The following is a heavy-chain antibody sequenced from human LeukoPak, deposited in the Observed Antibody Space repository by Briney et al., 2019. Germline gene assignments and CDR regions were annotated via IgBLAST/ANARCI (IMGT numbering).Heavy chain of an antibody. Sequence: GGSLRLSCAGSGFTFGTNSMSWVRQAPGKGLEWISYISSGGSTIYYADSVKGRFTISRDNAKNSLYLQMNSLRAEDTAVYYCARDVGGYSYGVAYWGQGTLVTVSS. CDR2: ISSGGSTI. V-gene: IGHV3-48*01. CDR1: GFTFGTNS. J-gene: IGHJ4*02. CDR3: ARDVGGYSYGVAY. D-gene: IGHD5-18*01.